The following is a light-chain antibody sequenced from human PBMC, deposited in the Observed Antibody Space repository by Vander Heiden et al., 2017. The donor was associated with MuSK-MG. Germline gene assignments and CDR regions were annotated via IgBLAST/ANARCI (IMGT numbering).Light chain of an antibody. CDR1: SADVGTFNL. V-gene: IGLV2-23*02. CDR3: CSYAGGSSWV. Sequence: QSALTQPASVSGSPGQSITISCTGTSADVGTFNLVSWYQQHPNKAPKLIIYEVTVRPSGLSNRFSGSKSGNTASLTISGLQADDEADYYCCSYAGGSSWVFGGGTKLSVL. CDR2: EVT. J-gene: IGLJ2*01.